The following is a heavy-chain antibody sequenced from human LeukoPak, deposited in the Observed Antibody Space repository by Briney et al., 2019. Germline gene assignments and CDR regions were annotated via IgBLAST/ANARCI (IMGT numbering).Heavy chain of an antibody. V-gene: IGHV3-48*03. CDR2: ISSSGNII. D-gene: IGHD3-22*01. CDR1: GFTFSSYE. CDR3: ASCYDDSRGYKECWYFDR. J-gene: IGHJ4*02. Sequence: GGSLRLSCVVSGFTFSSYEMNWVRQAPGKGLEWVSHISSSGNIIYYADSVKGRFTISRDNAKNSLYLQMNGLRAEDTAIYYCASCYDDSRGYKECWYFDRWGQGTLVTVSS.